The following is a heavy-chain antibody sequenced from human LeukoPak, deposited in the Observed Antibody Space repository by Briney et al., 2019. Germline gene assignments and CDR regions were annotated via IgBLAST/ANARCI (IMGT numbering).Heavy chain of an antibody. D-gene: IGHD3-3*01. V-gene: IGHV3-7*01. CDR2: IKQDGSEK. CDR1: GFTFSSYW. Sequence: GGSLRLSCAASGFTFSSYWMSWVRQAPGKGLEWVANIKQDGSEKYYVDSVKGRFTISRDNAKNSLYLQMNSLRAEDTAVYYCARSTVYDFWSGYYPFDYWGQGALVTVSS. J-gene: IGHJ4*02. CDR3: ARSTVYDFWSGYYPFDY.